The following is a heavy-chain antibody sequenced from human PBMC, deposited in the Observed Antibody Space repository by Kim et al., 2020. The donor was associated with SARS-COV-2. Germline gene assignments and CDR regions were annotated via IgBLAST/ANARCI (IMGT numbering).Heavy chain of an antibody. CDR1: GGSISSGGYY. Sequence: TLSLTCTVSGGSISSGGYYWSWIRQHPGKGLEWIGYIYYSGSTYYNPSLKSRVTISVDTSKNQFSLKLSSVTAADTAVYYCARVKVLRYFDWLLYAGTVEGRFDYWGQGTLVTVSS. CDR3: ARVKVLRYFDWLLYAGTVEGRFDY. D-gene: IGHD3-9*01. CDR2: IYYSGST. J-gene: IGHJ4*02. V-gene: IGHV4-31*03.